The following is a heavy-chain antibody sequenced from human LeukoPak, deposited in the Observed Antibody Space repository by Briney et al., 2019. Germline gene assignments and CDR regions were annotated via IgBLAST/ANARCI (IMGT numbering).Heavy chain of an antibody. V-gene: IGHV4-61*02. CDR3: ARDPYYYDSSGYYRDAFDI. Sequence: PSETLSLTCTVSGGSISSGSYYWSWIRQPAGKGLEWIGRIYTSGSTNYNPSLKSRVTISVDTSKNQFSLKLSSVTAADTAVYYCARDPYYYDSSGYYRDAFDIWGQGTMVTVSS. D-gene: IGHD3-22*01. CDR1: GGSISSGSYY. CDR2: IYTSGST. J-gene: IGHJ3*02.